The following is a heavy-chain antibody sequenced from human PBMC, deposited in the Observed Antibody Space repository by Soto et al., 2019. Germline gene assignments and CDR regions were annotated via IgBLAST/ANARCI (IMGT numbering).Heavy chain of an antibody. CDR2: IRSNPDGGAT. J-gene: IGHJ5*02. Sequence: GGSLRLSCAASGFTFANTWMTWVRQAPGKGLEWVGRIRSNPDGGATEYAASVKDRFTISRDDPQKMLFLDMSSLTPEDTAIYYCSTIIVATARARFDPWGQGSLVTVSS. D-gene: IGHD2-21*01. V-gene: IGHV3-15*01. CDR3: STIIVATARARFDP. CDR1: GFTFANTW.